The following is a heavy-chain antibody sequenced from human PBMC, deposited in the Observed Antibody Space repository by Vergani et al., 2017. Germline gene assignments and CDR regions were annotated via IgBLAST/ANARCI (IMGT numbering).Heavy chain of an antibody. CDR3: ARGPRPGYSSSWSGNFDD. D-gene: IGHD6-13*01. J-gene: IGHJ4*02. CDR2: IYHSGST. CDR1: GGSISSSNW. V-gene: IGHV4-4*02. Sequence: QVQLQESGPGLVKPSGTLSLTCAVSGGSISSSNWWSWVRQPPGKGLEWIGEIYHSGSTNYNPSLTSRVTISVDKSQNQCSLKLSSVTAADTAVYYCARGPRPGYSSSWSGNFDDWGQGTLVTGSS.